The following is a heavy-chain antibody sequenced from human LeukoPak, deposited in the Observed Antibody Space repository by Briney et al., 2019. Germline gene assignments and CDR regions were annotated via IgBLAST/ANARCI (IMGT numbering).Heavy chain of an antibody. V-gene: IGHV4-59*01. CDR2: IYRTGST. J-gene: IGHJ4*02. CDR1: GGSISSYY. Sequence: SGTLSLTCTVSGGSISSYYWSWIRQPPGKGLEWIANIYRTGSTNYNPSLSSRVTISIDTAKNQFSLKLTSVTAADTAVYYCARRGRNSSGWQDYLWGQGTLVTVSS. CDR3: ARRGRNSSGWQDYL. D-gene: IGHD6-25*01.